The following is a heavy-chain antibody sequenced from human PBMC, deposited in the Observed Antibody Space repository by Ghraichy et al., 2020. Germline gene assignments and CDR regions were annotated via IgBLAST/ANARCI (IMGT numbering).Heavy chain of an antibody. CDR1: GFTFGNYD. Sequence: GGSLRLSCAASGFTFGNYDMHWVRQAAGKGLEWVSRIGTAGDTHYAGSVKGRFTVSRENAKNSLYLQMNSLRAGDSAVYFCVRVPPFNGSDYGIDVWGQGTTVTVSS. CDR3: VRVPPFNGSDYGIDV. J-gene: IGHJ6*02. D-gene: IGHD3-10*01. CDR2: IGTAGDT. V-gene: IGHV3-13*01.